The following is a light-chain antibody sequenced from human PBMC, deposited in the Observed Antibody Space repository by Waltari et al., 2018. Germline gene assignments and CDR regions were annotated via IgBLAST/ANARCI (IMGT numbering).Light chain of an antibody. CDR2: DAS. CDR3: LQYNTYRT. Sequence: EIVLTQSPATLSLSPGERATLSCRASQSVSSYLAWYQQKPGQTPRLLIYDASNRATGVPARFSGSGSGTDFTLTISSLEPDDFATYYCLQYNTYRTFGQGTKLDIK. CDR1: QSVSSY. V-gene: IGKV3-11*01. J-gene: IGKJ1*01.